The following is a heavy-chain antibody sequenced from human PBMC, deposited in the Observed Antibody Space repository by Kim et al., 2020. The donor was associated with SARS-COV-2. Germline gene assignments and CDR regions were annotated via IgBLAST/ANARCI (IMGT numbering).Heavy chain of an antibody. CDR3: TTVLGTMIVGMDV. D-gene: IGHD3-22*01. V-gene: IGHV3-15*01. Sequence: GGSLRLSCAASGFTFSNAWMSWVRQAPGKGLEWVGRIKSKTDGGTTDYAEPVKGRFTISRDDSKNTLYLQMNSLKTEDTAVYYCTTVLGTMIVGMDVWGQGTTVTVSS. J-gene: IGHJ6*02. CDR2: IKSKTDGGTT. CDR1: GFTFSNAW.